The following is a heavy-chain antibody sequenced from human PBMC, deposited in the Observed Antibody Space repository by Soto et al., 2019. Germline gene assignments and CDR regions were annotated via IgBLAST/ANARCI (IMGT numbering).Heavy chain of an antibody. Sequence: QLQLQESGPGLVKPSETLSLTCTVSGGSISSSSYYWGWIRQPPGKGLEWIGSIYYSGSTYYNPSVKSRVTIAVDTSKNPFSLKLTSVTAADTAVYYCARLNEGVAGTSLVANWGQGTLVTVSS. J-gene: IGHJ4*02. CDR1: GGSISSSSYY. CDR3: ARLNEGVAGTSLVAN. V-gene: IGHV4-39*01. D-gene: IGHD6-19*01. CDR2: IYYSGST.